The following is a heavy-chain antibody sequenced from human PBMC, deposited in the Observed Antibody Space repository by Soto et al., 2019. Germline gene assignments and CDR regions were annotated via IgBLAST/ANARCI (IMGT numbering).Heavy chain of an antibody. CDR1: GGSFSGYY. CDR3: ARGGSGSYYKAADYYDMDV. V-gene: IGHV4-34*01. J-gene: IGHJ6*03. Sequence: SETLSLTCAVYGGSFSGYYWSWIRQPPGKGLEWVGEINHSGSTNYNPSLKSRVTISVDTSKNQFSLKLSSVTAADTAVYYCARGGSGSYYKAADYYDMDVWGKGTTVTVSS. CDR2: INHSGST. D-gene: IGHD3-10*01.